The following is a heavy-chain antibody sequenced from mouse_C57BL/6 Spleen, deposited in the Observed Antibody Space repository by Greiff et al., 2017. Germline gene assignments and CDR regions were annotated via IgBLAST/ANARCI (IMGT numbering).Heavy chain of an antibody. D-gene: IGHD5-1-1*01. V-gene: IGHV1-39*01. CDR1: GYSFTDYN. CDR2: INPNNGTT. CDR3: ARGEISEYYFGC. J-gene: IGHJ2*01. Sequence: EVQLQQSGPELVKPGASVKLSCKASGYSFTDYNMNWVKQSTGKSLEWIGVINPNNGTTSYNQKIKGKATMTVDQSSSTAYMQLNSLTSEDSAVYYCARGEISEYYFGCRGKGTTLTVSS.